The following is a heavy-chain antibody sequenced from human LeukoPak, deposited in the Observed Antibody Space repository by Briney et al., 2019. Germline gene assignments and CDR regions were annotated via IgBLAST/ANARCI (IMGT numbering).Heavy chain of an antibody. CDR2: INHSGST. D-gene: IGHD2-2*01. V-gene: IGHV4-34*01. J-gene: IGHJ4*02. CDR1: GGSFSGYY. CDR3: ARGRYCSSTSCFKYYFDY. Sequence: SETLSFTCAVYGGSFSGYYWSWIRQPPGKGLEWIGEINHSGSTNYNPSLKSRVTISVDTSKNQFSLKLSSVTAADTAVYYCARGRYCSSTSCFKYYFDYWGQGTLVTVSS.